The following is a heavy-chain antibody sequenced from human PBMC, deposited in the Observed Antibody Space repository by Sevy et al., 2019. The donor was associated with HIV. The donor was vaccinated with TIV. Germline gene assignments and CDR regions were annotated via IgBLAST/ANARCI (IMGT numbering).Heavy chain of an antibody. J-gene: IGHJ4*02. D-gene: IGHD4-17*01. Sequence: GGSLRLSCAASGFTFSSYAMSWVRQAPGKGLEWVSAISGSGGSTYYADSVKGRFTISRDTSKNTLYLQMNSLRAEDTAVYYCAKYRYGDRHFDYWGQGTLVTVSS. CDR2: ISGSGGST. CDR3: AKYRYGDRHFDY. CDR1: GFTFSSYA. V-gene: IGHV3-23*01.